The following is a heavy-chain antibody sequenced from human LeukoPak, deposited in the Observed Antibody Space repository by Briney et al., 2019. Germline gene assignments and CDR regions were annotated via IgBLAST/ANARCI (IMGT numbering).Heavy chain of an antibody. J-gene: IGHJ4*02. V-gene: IGHV3-21*01. CDR2: ISSSSSYI. CDR3: ARESWRCSSTSCYHDY. D-gene: IGHD2-2*01. Sequence: PGGSLRLSCAASGFTFSSYSMNWVRQAPGKGLEWVSSISSSSSYIYYADSVKGRFTISRDNAKNSLYLQMNSLRAEDTAVYYCARESWRCSSTSCYHDYWGQGTLVTVSS. CDR1: GFTFSSYS.